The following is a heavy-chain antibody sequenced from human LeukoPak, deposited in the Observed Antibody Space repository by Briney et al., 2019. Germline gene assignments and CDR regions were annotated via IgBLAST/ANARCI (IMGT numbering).Heavy chain of an antibody. Sequence: GGSLRLSCTVSGFTVSTNSMSWVRQAPGKGLEWVSFIYSDNTHYSDSVKGRFTISRDNARNSLYLQMNGLTAEDTAVYYCARDPYSGAYGNTYYYYMDVWGKGTTVTISS. CDR2: IYSDNT. D-gene: IGHD1-26*01. CDR1: GFTVSTNS. J-gene: IGHJ6*03. V-gene: IGHV3-66*01. CDR3: ARDPYSGAYGNTYYYYMDV.